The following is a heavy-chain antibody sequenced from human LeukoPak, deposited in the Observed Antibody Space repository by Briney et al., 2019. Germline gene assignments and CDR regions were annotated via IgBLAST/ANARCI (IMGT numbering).Heavy chain of an antibody. V-gene: IGHV3-11*04. CDR3: ARCRADYDFWSGYYTPHYFDY. J-gene: IGHJ4*02. D-gene: IGHD3-3*01. CDR2: ISSSGSTI. CDR1: GGSISSYY. Sequence: LSLTCTVSGGSISSYYWSWIRQAPGKGLEWVSYISSSGSTIYYADSVKSRFTISRDNAKNSLYLQMNSLRAEDTAVYYCARCRADYDFWSGYYTPHYFDYWGQGTLVTVSS.